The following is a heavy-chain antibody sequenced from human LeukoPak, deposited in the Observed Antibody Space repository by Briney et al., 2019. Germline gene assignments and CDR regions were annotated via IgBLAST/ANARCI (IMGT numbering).Heavy chain of an antibody. J-gene: IGHJ6*03. D-gene: IGHD2-21*01. V-gene: IGHV4-4*07. Sequence: SETLSLTCTVSGGSISSYYWSWIRQPAGKGLEWIGRIYASGSTNYNPSLKSRVTMSVDTSKNQFSLKLSSVTAADTAVYYCARVFDGGYYYYMDVWGKGTTVTVSS. CDR3: ARVFDGGYYYYMDV. CDR2: IYASGST. CDR1: GGSISSYY.